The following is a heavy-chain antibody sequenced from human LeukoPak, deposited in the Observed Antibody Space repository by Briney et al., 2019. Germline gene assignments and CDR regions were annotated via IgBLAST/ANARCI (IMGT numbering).Heavy chain of an antibody. V-gene: IGHV1-18*01. D-gene: IGHD3-22*01. CDR3: AKDIHPGLDSGASCCSDY. J-gene: IGHJ4*02. CDR2: VSGYNGNT. Sequence: AASVKVSCKTSGYTFSRHGITWVRQAPGQGLEWMGWVSGYNGNTNYAQNVQGRVTMTTDTSTNTAYMELRSLRSDDTAVYYCAKDIHPGLDSGASCCSDYWGQGTPVTVSS. CDR1: GYTFSRHG.